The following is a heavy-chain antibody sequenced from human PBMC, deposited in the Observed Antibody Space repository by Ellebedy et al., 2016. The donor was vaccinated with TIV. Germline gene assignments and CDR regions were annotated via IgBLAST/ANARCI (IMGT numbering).Heavy chain of an antibody. D-gene: IGHD1-26*01. V-gene: IGHV1-18*01. Sequence: AASVKVSCKASGYTFTSYGISWVRQTPGQGLEWMGWISAYNGNTNYAQKLQGRVTMTTDTSTSTAYMELRSLRSDDTAVYYCARDPIVGATRCFDYWGQGTLVTVSS. CDR1: GYTFTSYG. CDR2: ISAYNGNT. CDR3: ARDPIVGATRCFDY. J-gene: IGHJ4*02.